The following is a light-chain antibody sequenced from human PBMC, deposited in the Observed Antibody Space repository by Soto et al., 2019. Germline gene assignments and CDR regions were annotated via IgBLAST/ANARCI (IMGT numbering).Light chain of an antibody. J-gene: IGKJ2*01. CDR2: GAS. Sequence: EIVMTQSPATLSVSPGERATLSCRASQSVSSNLAWSQQKPGQAPRLLIYGASTRATGIPARFSGSGSGTEFTLTISSLQSEDFAVYYCQQYNNWLRAFGQGTKLEIK. V-gene: IGKV3-15*01. CDR1: QSVSSN. CDR3: QQYNNWLRA.